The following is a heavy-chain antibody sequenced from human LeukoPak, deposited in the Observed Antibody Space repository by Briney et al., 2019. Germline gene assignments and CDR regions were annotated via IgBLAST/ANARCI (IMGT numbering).Heavy chain of an antibody. CDR3: ARGSLNYSSGWLRPPYYYYYYMDV. D-gene: IGHD6-19*01. J-gene: IGHJ6*03. Sequence: SETLSLTCAVYGGSFSGYYWSWIRQPPGKGLEWIGEINHSGSTNYNPSLKSRVTISVDTSKNQFSLKLSSVTAADTAVYYCARGSLNYSSGWLRPPYYYYYYMDVWGKGTTVTVSS. CDR1: GGSFSGYY. CDR2: INHSGST. V-gene: IGHV4-34*01.